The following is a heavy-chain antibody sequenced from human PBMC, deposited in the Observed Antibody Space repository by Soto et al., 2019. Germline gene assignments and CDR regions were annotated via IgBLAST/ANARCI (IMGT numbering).Heavy chain of an antibody. CDR1: GFTFSSYG. CDR2: TWYDGSNK. J-gene: IGHJ4*02. CDR3: ARDAGYYDSSGPFFY. V-gene: IGHV3-33*01. Sequence: PGGSLRLSCAASGFTFSSYGMHWVRQAPGKGLEWVAVTWYDGSNKYYADSVKGRFTISRDNSKNTLYLQMNSLRAEDTAVYYCARDAGYYDSSGPFFYWGQGTLVTVSP. D-gene: IGHD3-22*01.